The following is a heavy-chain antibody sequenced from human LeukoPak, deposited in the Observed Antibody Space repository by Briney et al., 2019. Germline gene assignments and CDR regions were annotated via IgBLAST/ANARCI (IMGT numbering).Heavy chain of an antibody. J-gene: IGHJ4*02. Sequence: PGGSLRLSCAASGFTVSSNYLSWVRQAPGKGLEWVSFIYRDGTTYYADSVKGRFTISRDNSKNTLYLQMSSLRAEDTAVYYCARELLDSGDYWGQGTLVTVSS. CDR2: IYRDGTT. D-gene: IGHD3-10*01. CDR1: GFTVSSNY. CDR3: ARELLDSGDY. V-gene: IGHV3-66*01.